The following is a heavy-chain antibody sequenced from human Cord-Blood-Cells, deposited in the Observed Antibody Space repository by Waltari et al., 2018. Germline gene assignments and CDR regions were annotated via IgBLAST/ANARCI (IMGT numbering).Heavy chain of an antibody. D-gene: IGHD6-6*01. CDR1: GGSFSGYS. CDR3: ARVFSSSSGSNFQH. J-gene: IGHJ1*01. V-gene: IGHV4-34*01. CDR2: INHSGST. Sequence: QVLLQQWGAGLLKPSVTLSRTCPVNGGSFSGYSCSWIPQPPGKGLEWIGEINHSGSTNYNPSLKSRVTISVDTSKNQFSLKLSSVTAADTAVYYCARVFSSSSGSNFQHWGQGTLVTVSS.